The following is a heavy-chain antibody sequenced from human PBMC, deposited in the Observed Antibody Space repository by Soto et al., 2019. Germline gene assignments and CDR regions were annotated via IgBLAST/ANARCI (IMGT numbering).Heavy chain of an antibody. CDR1: GFTFSDYY. D-gene: IGHD1-26*01. CDR2: ISSSGSTI. V-gene: IGHV3-11*01. CDR3: AREGGPGWGAFDS. J-gene: IGHJ3*02. Sequence: QVQLVESGGGLVKPGGSLRLSCAASGFTFSDYYMSWIRQAPGKGLEWVSYISSSGSTIYYADSVKGRFTIARDNAKNALNRQMNSMRGKDTAVNYCAREGGPGWGAFDSWGPGTMVAFS.